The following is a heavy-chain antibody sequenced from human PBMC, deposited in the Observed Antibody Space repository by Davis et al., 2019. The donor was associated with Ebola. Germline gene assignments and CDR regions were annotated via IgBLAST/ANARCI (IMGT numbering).Heavy chain of an antibody. CDR1: GFTFTTST. D-gene: IGHD3-16*01. J-gene: IGHJ2*01. Sequence: GESLKISCVASGFTFTTSTMHWVRQAPGKGLEWVALMSSDGSREYYADSVEGRFTISKDNSGNTLYLHMNALTAEDTALYYCAKLRSHDYTDSSDDFYLDLWGRGTLVTVSS. CDR2: MSSDGSRE. CDR3: AKLRSHDYTDSSDDFYLDL. V-gene: IGHV3-30*18.